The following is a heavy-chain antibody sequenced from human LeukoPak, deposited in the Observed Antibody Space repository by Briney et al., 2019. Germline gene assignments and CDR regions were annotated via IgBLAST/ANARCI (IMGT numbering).Heavy chain of an antibody. Sequence: PGGSLRLSCATSGFTFSSYSMNWVRQAPGKGLEWVSSISSGSSYIYYADSVKGRFTISRDNAKNSLYLQMNSLRAEDTAVYYCARGLYATVTSDYWGQGTLVTVSS. CDR1: GFTFSSYS. D-gene: IGHD4-17*01. V-gene: IGHV3-21*01. CDR3: ARGLYATVTSDY. CDR2: ISSGSSYI. J-gene: IGHJ4*02.